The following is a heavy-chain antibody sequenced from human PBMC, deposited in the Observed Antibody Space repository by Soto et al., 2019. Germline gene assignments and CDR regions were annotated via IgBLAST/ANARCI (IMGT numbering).Heavy chain of an antibody. CDR3: AGGTWAGTTSRTPMIDY. J-gene: IGHJ4*02. V-gene: IGHV1-3*01. Sequence: ASVKVSCKASGYTFTSYAMHWVRQAPGQRLEWMGWINAGNGNTKYSQKFQGRVTITRDTSASTAYMELSSLRSEDTAVYYCAGGTWAGTTSRTPMIDYWGQGTLVTVSS. D-gene: IGHD1-7*01. CDR1: GYTFTSYA. CDR2: INAGNGNT.